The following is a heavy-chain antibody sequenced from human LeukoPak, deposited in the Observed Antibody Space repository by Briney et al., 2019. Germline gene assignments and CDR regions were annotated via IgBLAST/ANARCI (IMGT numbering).Heavy chain of an antibody. CDR3: ARVGSGWYRGC. D-gene: IGHD6-19*01. J-gene: IGHJ4*02. Sequence: PSETLSLTCAVYGGSSSGYYWSWIRQPPGRGLEWIGEINHSGSTNYNPSLKSRVTISVDTSKNQFSLKLSSVTAADTAVYYCARVGSGWYRGCWGQGTLVTVSS. CDR2: INHSGST. CDR1: GGSSSGYY. V-gene: IGHV4-34*01.